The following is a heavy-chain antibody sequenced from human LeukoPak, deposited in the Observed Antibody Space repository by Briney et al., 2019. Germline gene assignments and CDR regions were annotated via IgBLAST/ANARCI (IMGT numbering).Heavy chain of an antibody. CDR3: ASLSGVAVADPDY. J-gene: IGHJ4*02. CDR1: GGSISSYY. Sequence: KSSETLSLTCTVSGGSISSYYWSWIRQPPGKGLEWIGYIYYSGSTNYNPSLKSRVTISVDTSKNQFSLKLSSVTAADTAVYYCASLSGVAVADPDYWGQGTLVTVSS. V-gene: IGHV4-59*01. D-gene: IGHD6-19*01. CDR2: IYYSGST.